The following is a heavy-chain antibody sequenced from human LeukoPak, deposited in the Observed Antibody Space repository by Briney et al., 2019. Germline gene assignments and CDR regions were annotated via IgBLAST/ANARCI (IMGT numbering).Heavy chain of an antibody. CDR3: AKDKASYSSSSYYFDY. Sequence: GGSLRLSCAASGFTFDDYAMHWVRQAPGKGLEWVSGISWNSGSIGYADSVKGRFTISRDNAKNSLYLQMNSLRAEDTALYYCAKDKASYSSSSYYFDYWGQGTLVTVSS. D-gene: IGHD6-6*01. CDR2: ISWNSGSI. J-gene: IGHJ4*02. CDR1: GFTFDDYA. V-gene: IGHV3-9*01.